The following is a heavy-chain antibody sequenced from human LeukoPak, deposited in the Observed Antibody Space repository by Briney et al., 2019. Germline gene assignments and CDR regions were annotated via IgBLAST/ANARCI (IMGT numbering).Heavy chain of an antibody. D-gene: IGHD1-26*01. CDR1: GYSIKSGYY. V-gene: IGHV4-38-2*02. CDR3: ARAGSIVAAHYYFDY. Sequence: SETLSLDCSVSGYSIKSGYYWSWIRQSPGKGPEWIGSVYRSGGTSYNPSLQSRVSISVDTPKNQFSLIMTSVTAADTAVYYCARAGSIVAAHYYFDYWGQGILVTVSS. CDR2: VYRSGGT. J-gene: IGHJ4*02.